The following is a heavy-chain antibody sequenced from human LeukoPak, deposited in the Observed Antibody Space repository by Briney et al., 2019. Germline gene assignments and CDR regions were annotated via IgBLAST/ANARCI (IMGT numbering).Heavy chain of an antibody. CDR2: INHSGST. CDR1: GGSFSGYH. Sequence: SETLSLACAVYGGSFSGYHWSWLRQPPGKGLEWIGEINHSGSTKYNPSLKSRVTIAVDTSKNQISLKLSSVTAADTAVYYCARVGNLDHLWYFDLWGRGTLVTVSS. D-gene: IGHD1-14*01. V-gene: IGHV4-34*01. CDR3: ARVGNLDHLWYFDL. J-gene: IGHJ2*01.